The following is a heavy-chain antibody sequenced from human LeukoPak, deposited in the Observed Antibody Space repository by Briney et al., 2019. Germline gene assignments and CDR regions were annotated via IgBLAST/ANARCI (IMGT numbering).Heavy chain of an antibody. CDR1: GFTFSSYS. CDR3: ARDLARYYYDSTGSAFDI. D-gene: IGHD3-22*01. Sequence: PGGSLRLSCAASGFTFSSYSMNWVRQAPGKGLEWVSSISSSSSYIYYADSVKGRFTISRDNAKNTLYLQMNSLRAEDTAVYYCARDLARYYYDSTGSAFDIWGQGTMVTVSS. V-gene: IGHV3-21*01. CDR2: ISSSSSYI. J-gene: IGHJ3*02.